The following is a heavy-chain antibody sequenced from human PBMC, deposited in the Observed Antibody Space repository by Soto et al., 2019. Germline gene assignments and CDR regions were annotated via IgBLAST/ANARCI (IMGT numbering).Heavy chain of an antibody. J-gene: IGHJ3*02. Sequence: EVQLLESGGGLVQPGGSLRLSCATSGFTFSGYAMSWVRQAPGKGLEWVSAISGSGGRTYYADSVKGRFTISRDNSKNTVYLQMNSLRDEDTVVYYGAKELEVYCSSASCYGDAFDIWGQGTMVTVSS. CDR1: GFTFSGYA. V-gene: IGHV3-23*01. CDR3: AKELEVYCSSASCYGDAFDI. CDR2: ISGSGGRT. D-gene: IGHD2-2*01.